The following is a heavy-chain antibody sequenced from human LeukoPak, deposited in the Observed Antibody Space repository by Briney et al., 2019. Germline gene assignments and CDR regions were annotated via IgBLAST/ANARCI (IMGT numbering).Heavy chain of an antibody. V-gene: IGHV3-23*01. J-gene: IGHJ6*02. CDR3: AKDLLFSGIAANGMDV. D-gene: IGHD6-25*01. CDR2: ISGSGGST. CDR1: GFTFSSYA. Sequence: PGGSLRLSCAASGFTFSSYAMSWVRQAPGKGLEWVSAISGSGGSTYYADSVKGRFTISRDNSKNTLYLQMNSLRAEDTAVYYCAKDLLFSGIAANGMDVWGQGTTVTVSS.